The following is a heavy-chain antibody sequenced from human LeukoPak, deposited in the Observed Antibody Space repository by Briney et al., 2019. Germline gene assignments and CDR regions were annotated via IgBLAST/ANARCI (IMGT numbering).Heavy chain of an antibody. D-gene: IGHD3-10*01. V-gene: IGHV4-39*01. CDR2: IYYSGST. Sequence: PSETLSLTCTVSGDSISSSRYYWGWIRQPPGKGLEWIGSIYYSGSTYYKSSLESRVTISVDTSKNQFSLKLSSVTAADTAVYYCVMYYYFSGSYYNGIDYWGQGTLVTVSS. J-gene: IGHJ4*02. CDR1: GDSISSSRYY. CDR3: VMYYYFSGSYYNGIDY.